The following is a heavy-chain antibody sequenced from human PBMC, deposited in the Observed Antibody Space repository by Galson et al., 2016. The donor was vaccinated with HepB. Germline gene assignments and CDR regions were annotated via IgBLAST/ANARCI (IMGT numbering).Heavy chain of an antibody. CDR2: IYYSGST. CDR3: ARAGITMIRGVIISWGPNWFDP. CDR1: GGSVSSGSYY. J-gene: IGHJ5*02. D-gene: IGHD3-10*01. Sequence: SETLSLTCTVSGGSVSSGSYYWSWIRQPPGKGLEWIGYIYYSGSTNYNPSLKSRVIISVDTSKNQFPLKLSCVTAADTAVYYCARAGITMIRGVIISWGPNWFDPWDQGTLVTVSS. V-gene: IGHV4-61*01.